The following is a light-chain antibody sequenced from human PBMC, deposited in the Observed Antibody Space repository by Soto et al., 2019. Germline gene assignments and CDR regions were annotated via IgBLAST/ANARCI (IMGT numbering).Light chain of an antibody. CDR1: SSDVGGNSY. Sequence: QSALTQPASVSGSPGQSITISCTGTSSDVGGNSYVSWYQQHPGKAPKLMIYDVNNRPSGVSNRFSGSKSGNTASLTISGLQAEDEADYYCSSYTYSSTLYVFGTGTKLTVL. J-gene: IGLJ1*01. CDR3: SSYTYSSTLYV. V-gene: IGLV2-14*01. CDR2: DVN.